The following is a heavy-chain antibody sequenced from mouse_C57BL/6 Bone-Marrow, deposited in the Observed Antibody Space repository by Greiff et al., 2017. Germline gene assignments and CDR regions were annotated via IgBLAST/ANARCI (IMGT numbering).Heavy chain of an antibody. CDR3: ARKTAQAWFAY. V-gene: IGHV5-4*03. CDR2: ISDGGSYT. D-gene: IGHD3-2*02. J-gene: IGHJ3*01. CDR1: GFTFRSYA. Sequence: DVKLVESGGGLVKPGGSLKLSCAASGFTFRSYAMSWVRQTPEKRLEWVATISDGGSYTYYPDNVKGRFTISRDNAKNNLYLQMSHLKSEDTAMYYCARKTAQAWFAYWGQGTLVTVSA.